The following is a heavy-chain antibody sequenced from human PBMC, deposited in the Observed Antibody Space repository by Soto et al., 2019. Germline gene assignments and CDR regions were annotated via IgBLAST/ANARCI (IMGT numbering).Heavy chain of an antibody. D-gene: IGHD3-16*01. CDR3: ARPRIGAVFEL. CDR2: IYYSGST. CDR1: GGSISSGGYF. V-gene: IGHV4-39*01. J-gene: IGHJ4*02. Sequence: SETLSLTCTVSGGSISSGGYFWGWIRQPPGKGLEWMGSIYYSGSTYYNPSLKSRVAISIDTSSKQFSLKVNSVTAADTAVYYCARPRIGAVFELWGQGAQVTVSS.